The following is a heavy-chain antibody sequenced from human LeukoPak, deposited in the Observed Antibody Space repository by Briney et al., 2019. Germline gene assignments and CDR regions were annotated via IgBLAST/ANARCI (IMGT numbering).Heavy chain of an antibody. CDR3: ARVDFEGGFDY. J-gene: IGHJ4*02. V-gene: IGHV4-31*03. D-gene: IGHD2/OR15-2a*01. CDR2: IYYSGST. Sequence: SSETLSLTCTVSGGSISSGGYYWSWIRQHPGKGLEWIGYIYYSGSTYYNPSLKSRVTISVDTSKNQFSLKLSSVTAADTAVYYCARVDFEGGFDYWGQGTLVTVSS. CDR1: GGSISSGGYY.